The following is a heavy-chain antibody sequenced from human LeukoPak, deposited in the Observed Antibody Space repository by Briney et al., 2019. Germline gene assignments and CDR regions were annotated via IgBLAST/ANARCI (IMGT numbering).Heavy chain of an antibody. J-gene: IGHJ4*02. CDR3: ARLFETEKFDY. CDR1: GGSISSSSYY. V-gene: IGHV4-39*07. CDR2: IYYSGST. Sequence: PSETLSLTCTVSGGSISSSSYYWGWIRQPPGKGLEWIGSIYYSGSTYYNPSLKSRVTISVDTSKNQFSLKLSSVTAADTAVYYCARLFETEKFDYWGQGTLVTVSS. D-gene: IGHD1-1*01.